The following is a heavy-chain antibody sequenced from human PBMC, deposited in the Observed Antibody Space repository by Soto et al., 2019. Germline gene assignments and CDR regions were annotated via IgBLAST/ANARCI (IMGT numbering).Heavy chain of an antibody. CDR1: GFTFSSYS. V-gene: IGHV3-48*01. CDR3: ARDGYYLTWFDP. CDR2: ISSSSSTI. D-gene: IGHD3-22*01. Sequence: EVQLVESGGGLVQPGGSLRLSCAASGFTFSSYSMNWVRQAPGKGLEWVSYISSSSSTIYYADSVKGRFTISRDNAENSLELQMNSLRAEDKAVYYWARDGYYLTWFDPWGQRTLVTVSS. J-gene: IGHJ5*02.